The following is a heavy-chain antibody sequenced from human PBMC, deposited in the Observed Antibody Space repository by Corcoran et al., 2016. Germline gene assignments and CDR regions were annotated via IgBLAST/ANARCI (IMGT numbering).Heavy chain of an antibody. CDR1: GGTFSSYA. Sequence: QVQLVQSGAEVKKPGSSVKVSCKASGGTFSSYAISWVRQAPGQGLEWMGGIIPIFGTANYAQKFQGRVTITADESTITAYMELSSLRSEDTAVYYCARDYQPRFDGVHSYFDLWGRGTLVTVSS. V-gene: IGHV1-69*01. CDR2: IIPIFGTA. CDR3: ARDYQPRFDGVHSYFDL. D-gene: IGHD2-8*01. J-gene: IGHJ2*01.